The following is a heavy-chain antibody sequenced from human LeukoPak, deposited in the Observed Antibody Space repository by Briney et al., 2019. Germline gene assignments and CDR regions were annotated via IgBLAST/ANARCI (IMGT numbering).Heavy chain of an antibody. Sequence: GASVKVSCRASGYILTNYAVHWVRQAPGQRLEWMGWMNAGKGNTRYSQIFQGRLTISGDTSANTANMELNRLRSEDTAVYYCARDEVNYYGLDVWGQGTTVTVSS. CDR3: ARDEVNYYGLDV. CDR1: GYILTNYA. D-gene: IGHD2-21*01. CDR2: MNAGKGNT. J-gene: IGHJ6*02. V-gene: IGHV1-3*01.